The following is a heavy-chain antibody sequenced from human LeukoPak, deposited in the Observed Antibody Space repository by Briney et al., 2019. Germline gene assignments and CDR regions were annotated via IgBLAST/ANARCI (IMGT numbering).Heavy chain of an antibody. D-gene: IGHD3-3*01. Sequence: ASVKVSCKASGGTFSSYAISWVRQAPGQGLEWMGRIIPILGIANYAQKFQGRVTITADKSTSTAYMELSSLRSEDTAVYYCAKGTLRFSWNYFDYWGQGTLVTVSS. CDR1: GGTFSSYA. CDR2: IIPILGIA. J-gene: IGHJ4*02. V-gene: IGHV1-69*04. CDR3: AKGTLRFSWNYFDY.